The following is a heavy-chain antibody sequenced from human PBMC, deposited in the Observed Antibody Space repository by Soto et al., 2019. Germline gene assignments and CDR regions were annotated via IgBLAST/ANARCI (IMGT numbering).Heavy chain of an antibody. J-gene: IGHJ6*02. V-gene: IGHV1-69*01. CDR3: ARWSTVTTGYYYGMDV. D-gene: IGHD4-17*01. CDR1: GGTFSSCA. Sequence: QVQLVQSGAEVKKPGSSVKVSCKASGGTFSSCAISWVRQAPGQGLEWMGGIIPIFGTANYAQKFQGRVTITADESTSTAYMELSSLRSEDTAVYYCARWSTVTTGYYYGMDVWGQGTTVTVSS. CDR2: IIPIFGTA.